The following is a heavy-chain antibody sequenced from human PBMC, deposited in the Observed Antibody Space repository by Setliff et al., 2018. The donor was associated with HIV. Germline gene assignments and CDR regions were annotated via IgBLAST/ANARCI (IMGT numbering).Heavy chain of an antibody. J-gene: IGHJ4*01. D-gene: IGHD6-19*01. CDR2: IDHRGRP. V-gene: IGHV4-34*01. CDR1: GGSFSDYY. Sequence: SETLSLTCGIYGGSFSDYYWSWIRQPPGKGLEWIGEIDHRGRPKYNPSLKSRVTISVDTSKNQFSLKLSSVTAADTALYYCARHEGGAVAGTWYYFDYWGHGTLVTVSS. CDR3: ARHEGGAVAGTWYYFDY.